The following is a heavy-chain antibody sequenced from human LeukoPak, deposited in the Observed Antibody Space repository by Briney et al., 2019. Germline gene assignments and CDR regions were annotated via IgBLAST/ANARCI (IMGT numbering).Heavy chain of an antibody. Sequence: SETLSLTCAVSGWSFSCFYWSWIRQPPGKGLEWIGEINHGGSTNYNPSLKSRVTISVDTFKIQFSLKLSSVTAADTAVYYCARGKRDAARNWFDPWGQGTLVTVSS. CDR3: ARGKRDAARNWFDP. J-gene: IGHJ5*02. D-gene: IGHD6-6*01. CDR1: GWSFSCFY. V-gene: IGHV4-34*01. CDR2: INHGGST.